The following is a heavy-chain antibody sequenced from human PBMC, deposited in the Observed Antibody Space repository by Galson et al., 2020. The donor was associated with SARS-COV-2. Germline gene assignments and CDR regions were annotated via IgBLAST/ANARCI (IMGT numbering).Heavy chain of an antibody. J-gene: IGHJ4*02. D-gene: IGHD3-10*01. V-gene: IGHV3-23*01. CDR1: GFTFSSYS. Sequence: GGSLRLSCAASGFTFSSYSMAWVRQAPGKGLEWVSDISGSGTTTDYVDSVLGRFTISRDNSKNTLYLHMNSLRAEDTAKYYCAKDNRQLREDYYGSGTTYNPNLIFDFWGQGTLVTVSS. CDR2: ISGSGTTT. CDR3: AKDNRQLREDYYGSGTTYNPNLIFDF.